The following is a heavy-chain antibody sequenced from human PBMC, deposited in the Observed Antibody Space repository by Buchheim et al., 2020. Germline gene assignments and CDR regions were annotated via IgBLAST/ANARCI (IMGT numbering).Heavy chain of an antibody. J-gene: IGHJ5*02. CDR3: ARRFRAAAGNWFDA. CDR1: GDSVSSNSVT. CDR2: TFYRSKWNN. V-gene: IGHV6-1*01. D-gene: IGHD6-13*01. Sequence: QVQLQESGPGLVKPSQTLSLTCAISGDSVSSNSVTWNWITQSPSRGLEWLGRTFYRSKWNNDYAVSVKSRITINPDTSKNQVSLQLNSVTPEDTAVYYCARRFRAAAGNWFDAWGQGTL.